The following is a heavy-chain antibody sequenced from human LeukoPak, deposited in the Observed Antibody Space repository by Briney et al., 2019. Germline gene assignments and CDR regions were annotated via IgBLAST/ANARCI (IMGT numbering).Heavy chain of an antibody. CDR1: GYTFTDYY. V-gene: IGHV1-2*02. Sequence: ASVKVSCTASGYTFTDYYIHWVRQAPGQELEWLGWINPNSADTSYAQKFQGRVTMTRGTSTSTAYMELSSLKSDETAVYFCARVKGDYFFDYWGLGTLVTVSS. D-gene: IGHD2-21*01. CDR2: INPNSADT. CDR3: ARVKGDYFFDY. J-gene: IGHJ4*01.